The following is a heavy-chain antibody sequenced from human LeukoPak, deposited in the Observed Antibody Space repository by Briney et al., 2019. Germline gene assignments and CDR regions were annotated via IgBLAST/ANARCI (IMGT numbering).Heavy chain of an antibody. Sequence: GGSLRLSCAASGFTFSSYGMHWVRQAPGKGLEWVAVISYDGSNKYYADSVKGRFTISRDNSKNTLYLQMNSLRAEDTAVYYCAILGVGYGMDVWGKGTTVTVSS. D-gene: IGHD3-10*01. V-gene: IGHV3-30*03. J-gene: IGHJ6*04. CDR3: AILGVGYGMDV. CDR2: ISYDGSNK. CDR1: GFTFSSYG.